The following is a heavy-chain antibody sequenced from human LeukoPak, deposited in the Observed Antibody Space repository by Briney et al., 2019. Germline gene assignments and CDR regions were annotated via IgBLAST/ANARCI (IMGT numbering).Heavy chain of an antibody. J-gene: IGHJ5*02. V-gene: IGHV4-30-2*01. Sequence: SETLSLTCAVSGGSISSGGYSWSWIRQPPGKGLEWIGYIYHSGSTYYNPSLKSRLTISVDRSKNQFSLKLSSVTAADTAVYYCARGYHIYDSSGYYPPRGSVLFDPWGQGTLVTVSS. D-gene: IGHD3-22*01. CDR2: IYHSGST. CDR3: ARGYHIYDSSGYYPPRGSVLFDP. CDR1: GGSISSGGYS.